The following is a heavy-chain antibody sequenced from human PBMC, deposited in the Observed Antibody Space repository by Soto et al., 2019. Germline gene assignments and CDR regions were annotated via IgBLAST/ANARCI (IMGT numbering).Heavy chain of an antibody. CDR1: GFAFSDYS. J-gene: IGHJ4*02. D-gene: IGHD3-10*01. CDR3: AKWSGFGDL. V-gene: IGHV3-23*01. Sequence: EVQLLESGGGLVQPGGSLRLSCEASGFAFSDYSITWVRQAPGKGLEYVSGITGSGGLSFYADSVRGRFTVSRDNSKNTVYLQMNSVRLEDTAVYYCAKWSGFGDLWGQGTLVTVSS. CDR2: ITGSGGLS.